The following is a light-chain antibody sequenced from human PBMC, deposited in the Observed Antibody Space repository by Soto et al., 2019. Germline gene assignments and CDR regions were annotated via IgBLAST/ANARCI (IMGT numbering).Light chain of an antibody. Sequence: EIVLTQSPGTLSLSPGERATLSCRPSQSVGSTYLDWYQQKPGQAPRLLIYAASSRATGIPDSGSASATDFTLTIARLEPDDFAVYYCRHYINSQWTFGQGTKVEIK. CDR2: AAS. V-gene: IGKV3-20*01. CDR1: QSVGSTY. CDR3: RHYINSQWT. J-gene: IGKJ1*01.